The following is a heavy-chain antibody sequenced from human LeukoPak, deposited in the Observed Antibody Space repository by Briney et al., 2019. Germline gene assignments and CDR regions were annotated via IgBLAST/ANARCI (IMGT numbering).Heavy chain of an antibody. V-gene: IGHV4-59*12. CDR2: IYYSGST. CDR1: GGSISSYY. D-gene: IGHD1-7*01. Sequence: PSETLSLTCTVSGGSISSYYWSWIRQPPGKGLEWIGYIYYSGSTNYNPSLKSRVTISVDTSKNQFSLKLTAVTAADTAVYYCARVGITGTTPDCWGLGTLVTVSS. CDR3: ARVGITGTTPDC. J-gene: IGHJ4*02.